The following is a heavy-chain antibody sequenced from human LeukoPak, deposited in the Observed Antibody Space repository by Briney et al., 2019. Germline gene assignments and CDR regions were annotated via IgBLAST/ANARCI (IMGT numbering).Heavy chain of an antibody. CDR2: ISSSSSTI. CDR3: AREFPFTLAAAGTLGYYYYYYMDV. D-gene: IGHD6-13*01. J-gene: IGHJ6*03. V-gene: IGHV3-48*04. Sequence: GGSLRPSCAASGFTFSSYSMNWVRQAPGKGLEWVSYISSSSSTIYYADSVKGRFTISRDNAKNSLYLQMNSLRAEDTAVYYCAREFPFTLAAAGTLGYYYYYYMDVWGKGTTVTISS. CDR1: GFTFSSYS.